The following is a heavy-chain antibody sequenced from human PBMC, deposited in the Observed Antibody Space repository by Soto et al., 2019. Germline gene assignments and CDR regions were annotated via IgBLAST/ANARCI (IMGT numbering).Heavy chain of an antibody. CDR2: ISYDGSNT. V-gene: IGHV3-30*18. CDR1: GFTFSSYG. CDR3: AKEGGLGGRHYISSSYYFDC. D-gene: IGHD1-26*01. Sequence: QVQLVESGGGVVQPGRSLRLSCVASGFTFSSYGMHWVRQAPGKGLEWVAIISYDGSNTYYADSVKGRFTISRDNSKKTLYLQMNSLRAEDTSVYYCAKEGGLGGRHYISSSYYFDCWGEGTLVSVSS. J-gene: IGHJ4*02.